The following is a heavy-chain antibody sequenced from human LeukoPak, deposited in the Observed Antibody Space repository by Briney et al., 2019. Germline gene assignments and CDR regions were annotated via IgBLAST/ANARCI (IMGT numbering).Heavy chain of an antibody. V-gene: IGHV4-61*01. J-gene: IGHJ4*02. D-gene: IGHD6-19*01. CDR2: IYYSGST. CDR3: ASLVPGAVAGYGGVY. Sequence: KPSETLSLTCTVFGGSVSSGSYYWSWIRQPPGKGLEWIGYIYYSGSTNYNPSHKSRVTISVDTSKIQFSLRLTSVTAADTAVYYCASLVPGAVAGYGGVYWGQGTLVTVSS. CDR1: GGSVSSGSYY.